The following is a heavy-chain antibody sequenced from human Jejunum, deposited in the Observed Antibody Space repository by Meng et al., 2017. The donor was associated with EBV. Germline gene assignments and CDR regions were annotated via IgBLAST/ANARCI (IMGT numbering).Heavy chain of an antibody. CDR3: ARAVVGSTSLDY. J-gene: IGHJ4*02. V-gene: IGHV7-4-1*02. Sequence: QVSVVQSGFELGKPGASVKISCKTSGYTFTNYAMNWVRQAPGQGLEWMAWINTKTGNPAYAQGFTGRFVFSLDMSVTTIYLQISSLEAEDTAIYYCARAVVGSTSLDYWGQGTLVTVSS. CDR2: INTKTGNP. CDR1: GYTFTNYA. D-gene: IGHD1-26*01.